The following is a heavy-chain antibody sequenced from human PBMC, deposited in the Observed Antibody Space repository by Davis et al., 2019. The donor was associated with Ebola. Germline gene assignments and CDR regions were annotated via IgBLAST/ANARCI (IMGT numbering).Heavy chain of an antibody. V-gene: IGHV3-11*01. CDR3: ARAQLRATTFVRTGGMDV. CDR1: GFTFGDYF. CDR2: ISSRGTIV. J-gene: IGHJ6*02. Sequence: GESLKISCAASGFTFGDYFMSWIRQAPGKGLEWVSYISSRGTIVYYADSVKGRFTISRDNAKNSLYLQMSSLRAEDAAIYYCARAQLRATTFVRTGGMDVWGQGTTVTVSS. D-gene: IGHD1-26*01.